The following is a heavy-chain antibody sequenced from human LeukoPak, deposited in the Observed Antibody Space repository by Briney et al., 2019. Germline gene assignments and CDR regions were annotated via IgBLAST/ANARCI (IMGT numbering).Heavy chain of an antibody. D-gene: IGHD6-25*01. CDR2: ISGYNGQT. V-gene: IGHV1-18*04. J-gene: IGHJ4*02. CDR1: VYTFTNYG. Sequence: ASVKVSFKASVYTFTNYGITWVRQAPGQGLEWMGWISGYNGQTKYAQALQGRVSMTTDTSTNTAYMELTNLRSDDTAVYYCAKAVVAAGFDYWGQGALVTVSS. CDR3: AKAVVAAGFDY.